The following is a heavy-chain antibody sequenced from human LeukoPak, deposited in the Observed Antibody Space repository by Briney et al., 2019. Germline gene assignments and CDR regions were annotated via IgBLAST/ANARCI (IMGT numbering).Heavy chain of an antibody. D-gene: IGHD1/OR15-1a*01. V-gene: IGHV3-30-3*01. CDR2: ISYDGSNK. Sequence: GRSLILSCAASGFTFSSYAMHWVRQAPGKGLEWVAVISYDGSNKYYADSVKGRFTISRDNSKNTLYLQMNSLRAEDTAVYYCAENSALEYWGQGTLVTVSS. CDR3: AENSALEY. CDR1: GFTFSSYA. J-gene: IGHJ4*02.